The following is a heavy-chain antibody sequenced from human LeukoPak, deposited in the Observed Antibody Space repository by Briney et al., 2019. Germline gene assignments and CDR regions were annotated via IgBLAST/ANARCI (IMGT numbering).Heavy chain of an antibody. D-gene: IGHD3-16*02. Sequence: SETLSLTCAVYGGSFSGYYCSWIRQPPGKGLEWIGEINHSGSTNYNPSLKSRVTISVDTSKNQFSLKLSSVTAADTAVYYCARGVYDYVWGSYRLDREEPWGQGTLVTVSS. V-gene: IGHV4-34*01. CDR2: INHSGST. CDR3: ARGVYDYVWGSYRLDREEP. J-gene: IGHJ5*02. CDR1: GGSFSGYY.